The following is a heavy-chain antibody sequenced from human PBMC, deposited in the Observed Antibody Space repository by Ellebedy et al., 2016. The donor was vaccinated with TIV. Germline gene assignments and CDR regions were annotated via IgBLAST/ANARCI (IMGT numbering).Heavy chain of an antibody. CDR3: ATDGSYGDYRSPAHAFVM. Sequence: GGSLRLSCAASAFSFRSYWMSWVRQAPGKGLEWVANIRQDGNDIYYVDSVKGRFTVSRDNAQNSLFLQMNSLRAEDTAVYYCATDGSYGDYRSPAHAFVMWGQGTLVTVSP. CDR1: AFSFRSYW. D-gene: IGHD4-17*01. V-gene: IGHV3-7*01. J-gene: IGHJ3*02. CDR2: IRQDGNDI.